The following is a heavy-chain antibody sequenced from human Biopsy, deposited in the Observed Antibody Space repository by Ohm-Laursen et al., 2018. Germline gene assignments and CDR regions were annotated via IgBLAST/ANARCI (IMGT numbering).Heavy chain of an antibody. D-gene: IGHD4-11*01. Sequence: SLRLSCAASGFTFTSYAMRWVRQAPGKGLEWVAVISYDGSGEYYADSLQGRFIISRDNLKNTVDLQMNSLRAEDTAVYFCARDGKRWDYSTYFSWHFDLWGRGTLVTVSS. J-gene: IGHJ2*01. CDR1: GFTFTSYA. CDR2: ISYDGSGE. CDR3: ARDGKRWDYSTYFSWHFDL. V-gene: IGHV3-30*03.